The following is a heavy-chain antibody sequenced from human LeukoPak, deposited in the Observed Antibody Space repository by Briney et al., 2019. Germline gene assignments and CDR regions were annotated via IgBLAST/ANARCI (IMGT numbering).Heavy chain of an antibody. Sequence: GGSLRLSCEGSGIALKSYIIHWVRQTPGKGLEWVSYISNRNVVYYADSVKGRFTISRDHTENSLYLEINSLRAEDTAVYYCARSIGENGLDVWGQGTTVTVSS. V-gene: IGHV3-48*04. CDR3: ARSIGENGLDV. CDR1: GIALKSYI. J-gene: IGHJ6*02. D-gene: IGHD6-6*01. CDR2: ISNRNVV.